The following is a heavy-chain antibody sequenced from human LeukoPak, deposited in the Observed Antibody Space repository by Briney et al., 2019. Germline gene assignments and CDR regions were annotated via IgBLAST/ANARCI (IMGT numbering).Heavy chain of an antibody. Sequence: PGGSLRLSCAASGFTFSSYAMHWVRQAPGNGLEWVAIISYDGSNKYYADSVKGRFTISRDTSKNTLYLQMDSLRADDTAVYYCAGSKTTVRGEYWGQGTLVTVSS. D-gene: IGHD3-10*01. J-gene: IGHJ4*02. CDR3: AGSKTTVRGEY. CDR1: GFTFSSYA. CDR2: ISYDGSNK. V-gene: IGHV3-30-3*01.